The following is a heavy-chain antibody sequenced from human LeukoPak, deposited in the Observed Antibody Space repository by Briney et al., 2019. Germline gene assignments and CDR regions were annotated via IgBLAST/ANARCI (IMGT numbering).Heavy chain of an antibody. D-gene: IGHD3-10*01. CDR3: AREETYGSGSYVDY. CDR1: GGSISSGGYY. CDR2: IYYSGST. Sequence: SQTLSLTCTVSGGSISSGGYYWSWIRQHPGKGLXXXGYIYYSGSTYYNPSLKSRVTISVDTSKNQFSLKLSSVTAADTAVYYCAREETYGSGSYVDYWGQGTLVTVSS. V-gene: IGHV4-31*03. J-gene: IGHJ4*02.